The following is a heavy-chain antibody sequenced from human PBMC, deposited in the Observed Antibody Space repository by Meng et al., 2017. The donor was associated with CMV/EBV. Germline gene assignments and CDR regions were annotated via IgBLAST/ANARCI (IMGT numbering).Heavy chain of an antibody. J-gene: IGHJ6*02. CDR1: GGSISSSSYY. CDR3: AREGELAESYYYGMDV. V-gene: IGHV4-39*07. D-gene: IGHD1-1*01. Sequence: SETLSLTCTVSGGSISSSSYYWGWIRQPPGKGLEWIGSIYYSGSTYYNPSLKSRVTISVDTSKNQFSLKLSSVTAADTAVYYCAREGELAESYYYGMDVWGQGTTVTVSS. CDR2: IYYSGST.